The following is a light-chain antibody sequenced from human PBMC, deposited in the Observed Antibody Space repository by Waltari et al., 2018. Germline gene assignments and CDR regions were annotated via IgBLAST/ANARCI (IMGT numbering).Light chain of an antibody. CDR3: TSYTTRHSLV. Sequence: QSALTQPASVSGSPGQSITISCTGSSRDIGSYDWVSWYQQHPGKAPKVVIFDVSYRPSGVSNRFSGSKSGTTASLTISGLQAEDEADYYCTSYTTRHSLVFGTGTKVTVL. CDR2: DVS. CDR1: SRDIGSYDW. V-gene: IGLV2-14*03. J-gene: IGLJ1*01.